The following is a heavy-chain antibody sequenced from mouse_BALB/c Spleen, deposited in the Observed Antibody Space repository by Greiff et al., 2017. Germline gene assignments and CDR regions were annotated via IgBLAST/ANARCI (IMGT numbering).Heavy chain of an antibody. V-gene: IGHV5-9-4*01. D-gene: IGHD3-2*01. CDR2: ISSGGSYT. Sequence: DVMLVESGGGLVKPGGSLKLSCAASGFTFSSYAMSWVRQSPEKRLEWVAEISSGGSYTYYPDTVTGRFTISRDNAKNTLYLEMSSLRSEDTAMYYCAIDSSGSPFAYWGQGTLVTVSA. CDR1: GFTFSSYA. CDR3: AIDSSGSPFAY. J-gene: IGHJ3*01.